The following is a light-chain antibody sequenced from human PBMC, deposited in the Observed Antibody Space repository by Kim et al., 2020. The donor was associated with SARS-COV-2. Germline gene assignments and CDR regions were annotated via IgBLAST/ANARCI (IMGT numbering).Light chain of an antibody. V-gene: IGKV1-5*01. Sequence: SAYVGDRVTIDCRASRSISSWLAWYQQKPGKAPKLLIYDASSLESGVPSRCSGSGSGTEFTLTISSLQPDDFATYYCQQYNSYPYTCGQGTKLEI. J-gene: IGKJ2*01. CDR3: QQYNSYPYT. CDR1: RSISSW. CDR2: DAS.